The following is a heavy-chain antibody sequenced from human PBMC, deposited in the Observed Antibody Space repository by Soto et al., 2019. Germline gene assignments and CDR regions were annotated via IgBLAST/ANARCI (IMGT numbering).Heavy chain of an antibody. J-gene: IGHJ4*02. V-gene: IGHV3-74*01. CDR1: GFTFSSYW. D-gene: IGHD6-19*01. CDR3: AVAVAGPTAIGY. CDR2: INSDGSST. Sequence: EVQLVESGGGLVQPGGSLRLSCAASGFTFSSYWMHWVRQAPGKGLVWVSRINSDGSSTSYADSVKGRFTISRDNAKNTLYLQMNSLRAEDTGVYYGAVAVAGPTAIGYWGQGTLVTVSS.